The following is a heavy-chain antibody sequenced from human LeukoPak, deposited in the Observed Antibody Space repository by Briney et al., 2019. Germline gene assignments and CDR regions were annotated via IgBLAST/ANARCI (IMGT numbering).Heavy chain of an antibody. CDR3: TTLRPYIQPR. J-gene: IGHJ3*01. D-gene: IGHD5-18*01. CDR1: GFTFSGSA. Sequence: PGGSLRLSCAASGFTFSGSAMHWVCQASGKGLEWVGRIRSKANSYATAYAASVKGRFTISRDDSKNTLYLQMNSLKTEDTAVYYCTTLRPYIQPRWGQGTMVTVSS. V-gene: IGHV3-73*01. CDR2: IRSKANSYAT.